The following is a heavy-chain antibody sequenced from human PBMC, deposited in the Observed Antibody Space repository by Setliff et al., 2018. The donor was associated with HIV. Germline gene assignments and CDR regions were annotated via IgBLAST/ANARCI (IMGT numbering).Heavy chain of an antibody. CDR2: IYYSGTT. J-gene: IGHJ4*02. CDR3: ARTYSSNWYIDY. CDR1: GGSVHSGSYY. D-gene: IGHD6-13*01. Sequence: SETLSLTCTVSGGSVHSGSYYWSWVRQPPGKGLEWIGYIYYSGTTYYNPSLKSRVTMSVDTSKNQFSLRLSSVTAADTAVYYCARTYSSNWYIDYWGQGTLVTVSS. V-gene: IGHV4-61*01.